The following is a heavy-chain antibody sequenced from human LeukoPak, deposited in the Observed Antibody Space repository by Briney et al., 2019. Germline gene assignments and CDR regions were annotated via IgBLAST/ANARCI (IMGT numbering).Heavy chain of an antibody. CDR2: ISNSGGST. CDR3: AKGLERESRLDS. Sequence: GGSLRLSCAASGFTFNTCTMYWVRQAPGKGLEWVSGISNSGGSTYYADSVKGRFTIPRDNSKNTLYLQMNSLRAEDTALYYCAKGLERESRLDSWGQGTLVTVSS. D-gene: IGHD1-1*01. CDR1: GFTFNTCT. J-gene: IGHJ4*02. V-gene: IGHV3-23*01.